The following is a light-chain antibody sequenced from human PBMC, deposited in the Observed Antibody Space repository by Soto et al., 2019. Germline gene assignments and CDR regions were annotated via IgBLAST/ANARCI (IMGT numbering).Light chain of an antibody. J-gene: IGKJ1*01. Sequence: DIQMTQSTSSLSASVGDRVTITGRASQDISGYLAWFQQKPGKAPKLLISAVSTLQSGVPSRFSGSGTGTEFTLTLSSLQPEDFATYYCQQRNAYPWTFGQGTKVDIK. V-gene: IGKV1-9*01. CDR3: QQRNAYPWT. CDR1: QDISGY. CDR2: AVS.